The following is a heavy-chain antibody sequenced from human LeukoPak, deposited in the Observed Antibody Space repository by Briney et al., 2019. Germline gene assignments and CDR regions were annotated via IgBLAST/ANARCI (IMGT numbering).Heavy chain of an antibody. CDR2: IYHSGRA. Sequence: SETLSLTCAVSGGSIISGNWWSWVRQPPGKGLEWIGEIYHSGRANYNPSLKSRVTISLDKSKNQFSLKLSSVTAADTAVYYCARASYDSSGYRLDYWGQGTLVTVSS. V-gene: IGHV4-4*02. CDR3: ARASYDSSGYRLDY. D-gene: IGHD3-22*01. CDR1: GGSIISGNW. J-gene: IGHJ4*02.